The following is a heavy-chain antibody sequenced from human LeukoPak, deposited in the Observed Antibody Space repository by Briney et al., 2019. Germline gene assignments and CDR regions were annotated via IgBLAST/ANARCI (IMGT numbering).Heavy chain of an antibody. CDR2: IWYDGSNK. CDR3: AILGYSSSVFDC. D-gene: IGHD2-2*01. J-gene: IGHJ4*02. V-gene: IGHV3-33*01. Sequence: PGRSLRLSCAASGYTFSSYGMHWVRQAPGKGLEWVAVIWYDGSNKYYADSVKGRFTISRDNSKNTLYLQMNSLRTEDTAMYYCAILGYSSSVFDCWGQGTLVTVSS. CDR1: GYTFSSYG.